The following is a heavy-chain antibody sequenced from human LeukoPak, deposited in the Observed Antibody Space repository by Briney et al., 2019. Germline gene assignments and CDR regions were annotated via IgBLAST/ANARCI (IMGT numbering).Heavy chain of an antibody. CDR3: ARHYYDRSDSYSFDY. Sequence: PSETLSLTCTVSGGSIDSYYWSWIRQPPGKGLEWIGYIYYTGSTEYHPSLKSRVTISEDTSVNQFSLKLSSVTAADTAVYYCARHYYDRSDSYSFDYWGQGTLVTVSS. CDR1: GGSIDSYY. J-gene: IGHJ4*02. D-gene: IGHD3-22*01. CDR2: IYYTGST. V-gene: IGHV4-59*08.